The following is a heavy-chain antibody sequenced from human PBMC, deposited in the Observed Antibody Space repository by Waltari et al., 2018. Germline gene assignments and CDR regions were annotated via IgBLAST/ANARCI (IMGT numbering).Heavy chain of an antibody. CDR2: ITPFNGNT. J-gene: IGHJ3*02. Sequence: QMQLVQSGAEVKKTGSSVKVSCKASGYTFTYRYLHWVRQAPGQALEWMGWITPFNGNTNYEQKCQDRVTITRDRSMSTAYIELSSLRSEDTAMYYCATKSSSDAFDIWGQGTMVTVSS. CDR3: ATKSSSDAFDI. V-gene: IGHV1-45*02. D-gene: IGHD6-6*01. CDR1: GYTFTYRY.